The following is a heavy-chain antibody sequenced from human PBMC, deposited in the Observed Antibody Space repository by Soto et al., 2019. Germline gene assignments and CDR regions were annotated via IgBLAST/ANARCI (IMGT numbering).Heavy chain of an antibody. Sequence: QVQVVQSGAEVKKPGASVKVSCKASRYTFSTYAMHWVRQAPGQSLEWMGWINGGTGQTRYSQRFQDRVTITRDTAANTAYMELTSLTSDDTAVYYCARGKGMEENYYYFGLDIWGQGTTVSLSS. CDR3: ARGKGMEENYYYFGLDI. J-gene: IGHJ6*02. CDR2: INGGTGQT. V-gene: IGHV1-3*01. CDR1: RYTFSTYA. D-gene: IGHD1-1*01.